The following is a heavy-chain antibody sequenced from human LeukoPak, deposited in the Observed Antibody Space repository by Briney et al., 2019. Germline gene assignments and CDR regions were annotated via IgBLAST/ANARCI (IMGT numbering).Heavy chain of an antibody. CDR3: AKGVEYCSSTSCYPYYYYYYIDV. Sequence: QPGGSLRLSCAASGFTFSSYGMHWVRQAPGEGLEWVAFIRYDGSNKYYADSVKGRFTISRDNSKNTLYLQMNSLRAEDTAVYYCAKGVEYCSSTSCYPYYYYYYIDVWGKGTTVTVSS. CDR1: GFTFSSYG. D-gene: IGHD2-2*01. J-gene: IGHJ6*03. V-gene: IGHV3-30*02. CDR2: IRYDGSNK.